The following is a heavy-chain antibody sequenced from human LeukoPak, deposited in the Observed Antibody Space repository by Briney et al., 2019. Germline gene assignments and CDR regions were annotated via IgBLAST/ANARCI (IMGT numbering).Heavy chain of an antibody. CDR3: ASVPVLLSPQEARAGYAFDI. V-gene: IGHV4-59*01. D-gene: IGHD3-10*01. CDR2: INHSGST. CDR1: GDSISSYY. Sequence: SETLYLTCTVSGDSISSYYLSWVRLPPGKGLEWIGYINHSGSTNYNPSLKSRVTISVDTSKNQFSLKLSSVTAADTAVYYCASVPVLLSPQEARAGYAFDIWGQGTMVTVSS. J-gene: IGHJ3*02.